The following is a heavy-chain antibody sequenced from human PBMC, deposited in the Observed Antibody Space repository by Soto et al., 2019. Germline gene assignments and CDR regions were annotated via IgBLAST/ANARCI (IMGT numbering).Heavy chain of an antibody. J-gene: IGHJ5*02. Sequence: SETLSLTCSVSGGSMSKFYWSWIRKTAGKGREWMGRVYATGTSDYNPSLRSRIAMSVDISKKTFSLRLRSVTAADTGVYYCVRDGSKTLRDCFDPWGQGILVTVS. D-gene: IGHD4-17*01. CDR2: VYATGTS. V-gene: IGHV4-4*07. CDR3: VRDGSKTLRDCFDP. CDR1: GGSMSKFY.